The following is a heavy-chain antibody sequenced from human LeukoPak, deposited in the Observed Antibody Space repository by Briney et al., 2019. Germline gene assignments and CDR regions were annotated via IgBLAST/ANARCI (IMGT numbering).Heavy chain of an antibody. Sequence: AETLSLTCAVYGGSFSGYYWSWIRQPPGKGLEWIGEINHSGSTNSNPSLKSRVTISVDTSKNQFSLKLSSVTAADTAVYYCARSLLAYYTGNLRGAFDIWGQGTMVTVSS. J-gene: IGHJ3*02. V-gene: IGHV4-34*01. CDR3: ARSLLAYYTGNLRGAFDI. D-gene: IGHD3-3*01. CDR1: GGSFSGYY. CDR2: INHSGST.